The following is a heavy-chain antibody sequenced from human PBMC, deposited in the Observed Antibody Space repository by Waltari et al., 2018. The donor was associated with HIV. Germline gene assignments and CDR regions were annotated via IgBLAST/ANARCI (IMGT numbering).Heavy chain of an antibody. J-gene: IGHJ6*02. CDR1: GFIFSDHY. CDR3: VRGPVVGNYYSGMDV. V-gene: IGHV3-72*01. CDR2: KRNQVNGYAT. D-gene: IGHD3-10*01. Sequence: DVQMVESGGGLVQPGGSLRLSCVGSGFIFSDHYMDWVRQAPGKGLGWVGRKRNQVNGYATEYAASVEGRFSISRDDSKNSVSLQMNGLKTDDTAVYYCVRGPVVGNYYSGMDVWGQGTTVIVSS.